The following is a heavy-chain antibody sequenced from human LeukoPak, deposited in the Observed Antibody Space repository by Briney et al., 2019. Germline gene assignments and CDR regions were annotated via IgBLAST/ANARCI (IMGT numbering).Heavy chain of an antibody. J-gene: IGHJ4*02. V-gene: IGHV3-48*04. CDR3: ARTYRSSWYGAY. CDR2: ISSSSSTI. D-gene: IGHD6-13*01. Sequence: GGSLTLSCAASGFTFNSYSMNWLRQAPGKGLEGGSYISSSSSTIYYAVSVKGRFTISRDNAKNSLYLQMNSLRAEDTAVYYCARTYRSSWYGAYWGQGTLVTVSS. CDR1: GFTFNSYS.